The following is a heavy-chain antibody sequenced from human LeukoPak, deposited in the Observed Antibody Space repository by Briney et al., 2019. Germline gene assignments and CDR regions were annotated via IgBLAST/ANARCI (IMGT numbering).Heavy chain of an antibody. V-gene: IGHV4-39*01. CDR1: GDSVSTNLYY. J-gene: IGHJ4*02. CDR3: ARQGYGRSSFFDH. Sequence: SEILSLTCTVSGDSVSTNLYYWGWTRQPPGKGLEWIGNLFHSGTTYYNPSLKSRVSISVDTSKNQFSLKLNSVTAADTAVYYCARQGYGRSSFFDHWGQGTLVTVSS. D-gene: IGHD6-6*01. CDR2: LFHSGTT.